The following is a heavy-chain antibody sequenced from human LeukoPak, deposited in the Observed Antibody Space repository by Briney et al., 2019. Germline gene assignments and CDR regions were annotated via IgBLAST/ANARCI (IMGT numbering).Heavy chain of an antibody. V-gene: IGHV4-59*08. CDR3: GTHSSGTTYDP. CDR1: GGSIRGYY. CDR2: ISQSGTT. D-gene: IGHD1-7*01. J-gene: IGHJ5*02. Sequence: SETLSLTCTVSGGSIRGYYWSWIRQPPGKGLEGIAYISQSGTTNYNPSLKGRVTISLDMTKDQFSLNLNSVAAAGTAVYSVGTHSSGTTYDPWGQGTLVTVSS.